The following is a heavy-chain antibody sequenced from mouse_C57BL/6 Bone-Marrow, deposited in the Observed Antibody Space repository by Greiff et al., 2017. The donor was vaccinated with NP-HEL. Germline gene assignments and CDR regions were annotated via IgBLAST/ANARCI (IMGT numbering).Heavy chain of an antibody. D-gene: IGHD2-12*01. V-gene: IGHV5-17*01. Sequence: EVMLVESGGGLVKPGGSLKLSCAASGFTFSDYGMHWVRQAPEKGLEWVAYISSGSSTIYYADTVKGRFTISRDNAKNTLFLQMTSLRSEDTAMYYCAIVPFAYWGQGTLVTVSA. CDR3: AIVPFAY. CDR1: GFTFSDYG. J-gene: IGHJ3*01. CDR2: ISSGSSTI.